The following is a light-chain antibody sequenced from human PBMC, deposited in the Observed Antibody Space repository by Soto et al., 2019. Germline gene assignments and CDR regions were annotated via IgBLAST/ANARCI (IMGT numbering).Light chain of an antibody. J-gene: IGLJ3*02. CDR2: DVS. V-gene: IGLV2-11*01. CDR3: CSYAGSYSWV. Sequence: QSALTQPRSVSGSPGQSVTISCTGTSSDVVGYNYVSWYQQHPGKAPKLMIYDVSKRPSGVPDRFSGSKSGNTASLTISGLQAEDEADYYCCSYAGSYSWVFGGWTKLTVL. CDR1: SSDVVGYNY.